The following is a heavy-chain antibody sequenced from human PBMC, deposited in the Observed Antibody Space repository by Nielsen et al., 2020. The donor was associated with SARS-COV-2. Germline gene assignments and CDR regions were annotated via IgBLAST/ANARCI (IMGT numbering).Heavy chain of an antibody. CDR2: INPYRGGT. CDR1: GYTFTDYY. CDR3: ARGCNNSNCYISGDYFDS. V-gene: IGHV1-2*06. D-gene: IGHD2-2*02. Sequence: ASVKVSCKASGYTFTDYYIHWVRQAPGQGLEWMGRINPYRGGTNYAQKFQGTVTMTRDASISTVYMELTSDDTAVYYCARGCNNSNCYISGDYFDSWGQETLVTVSS. J-gene: IGHJ4*02.